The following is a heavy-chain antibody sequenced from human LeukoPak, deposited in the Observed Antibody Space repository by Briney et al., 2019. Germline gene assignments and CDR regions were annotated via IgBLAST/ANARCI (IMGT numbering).Heavy chain of an antibody. V-gene: IGHV1-69*05. CDR3: AVREYSSSRAQD. Sequence: SVKVSCKASGGTFSSYAISWVRQAPEQGLEWMGGIIPIFGTANYAQKFQGRVTITTDESTSTAYMELSSLRSEDTAVYYCAVREYSSSRAQDWGQGTLITVSS. D-gene: IGHD6-6*01. CDR2: IIPIFGTA. CDR1: GGTFSSYA. J-gene: IGHJ4*02.